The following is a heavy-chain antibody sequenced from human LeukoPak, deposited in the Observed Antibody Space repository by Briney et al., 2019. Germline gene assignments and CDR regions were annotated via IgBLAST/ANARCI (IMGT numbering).Heavy chain of an antibody. CDR1: GGSIRSYY. J-gene: IGHJ6*04. CDR2: IYYSGST. V-gene: IGHV4-59*12. CDR3: ARGTIFSV. D-gene: IGHD3-3*01. Sequence: SETLSLTCTVSGGSIRSYYWSWIRQPPGKGLEWIGYIYYSGSTNYNPSLKSRVTISVDTSKNQFSLKLSSVTAADTAVYYCARGTIFSVWGKGTTVTVSS.